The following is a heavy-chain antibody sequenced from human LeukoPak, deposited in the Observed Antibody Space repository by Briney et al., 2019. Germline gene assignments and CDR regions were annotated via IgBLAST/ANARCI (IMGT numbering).Heavy chain of an antibody. CDR3: ARRRYYGSASSYNGDY. CDR1: GFTFSSYW. J-gene: IGHJ4*02. CDR2: INSDGSST. D-gene: IGHD3-10*01. V-gene: IGHV3-74*01. Sequence: GGSLRLSCAASGFTFSSYWMHWVRQAPGKGLVWVSRINSDGSSTSYADSVKGRFTISRDNAKNTLYLQMNSLRAEDTAVYYCARRRYYGSASSYNGDYWGQGTLVTVSS.